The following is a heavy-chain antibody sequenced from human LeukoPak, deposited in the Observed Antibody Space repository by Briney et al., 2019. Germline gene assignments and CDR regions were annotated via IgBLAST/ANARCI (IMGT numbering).Heavy chain of an antibody. CDR1: GFTFSSYS. CDR3: ARPRYSSGWYYFDY. J-gene: IGHJ4*02. CDR2: ISSSSSYI. Sequence: PGGSLRLSCAASGFTFSSYSMNWVRQAPGKGLEWVSSISSSSSYIYYADSVKGRFTISRDNAKSSLYLQMNSLRAEDTAVYYCARPRYSSGWYYFDYWGQGTLVTVSS. V-gene: IGHV3-21*01. D-gene: IGHD6-19*01.